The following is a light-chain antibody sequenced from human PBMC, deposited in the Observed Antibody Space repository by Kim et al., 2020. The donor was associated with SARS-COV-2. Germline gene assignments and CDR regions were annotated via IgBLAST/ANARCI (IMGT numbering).Light chain of an antibody. Sequence: GQSLTLSCTGTSSDVGSYNLVSWYQQHPGKAPKLMIYEGSKRPSGVSNRFSGSKSGNTASLTISGLQAEDEADYYCCSYAGSSTWVFGGGTKLTVL. CDR3: CSYAGSSTWV. V-gene: IGLV2-23*01. CDR1: SSDVGSYNL. CDR2: EGS. J-gene: IGLJ3*02.